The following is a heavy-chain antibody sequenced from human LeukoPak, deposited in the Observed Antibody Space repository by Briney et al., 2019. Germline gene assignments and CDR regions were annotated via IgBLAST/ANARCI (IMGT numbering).Heavy chain of an antibody. D-gene: IGHD7-27*01. J-gene: IGHJ6*02. CDR1: GFTFSSYA. CDR2: ISYDGSNK. CDR3: AGAPNPWGYYYYYYGMDV. V-gene: IGHV3-30*04. Sequence: GRSLRLSCAASGFTFSSYAMQWVRQAPGKGLEWVAVISYDGSNKYYADSVKGRFTISRDNSKNTLYLQMNSLRAEDTAVYYCAGAPNPWGYYYYYYGMDVWGQGTTVTVSS.